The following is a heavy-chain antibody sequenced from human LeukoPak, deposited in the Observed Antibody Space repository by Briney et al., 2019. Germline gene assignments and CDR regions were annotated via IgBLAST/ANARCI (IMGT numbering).Heavy chain of an antibody. CDR3: ARPTDPDYDFWSGYPH. CDR1: GYTFTSYY. CDR2: INPSGGST. Sequence: ASVKVSCKASGYTFTSYYMHWVRQAPGQGLEWMGLINPSGGSTSYAQKFQGRVTMTRDTSTSTVYMELSSLRSEDTAVYYCARPTDPDYDFWSGYPHWGQGTLVTVSS. V-gene: IGHV1-46*03. J-gene: IGHJ4*02. D-gene: IGHD3-3*01.